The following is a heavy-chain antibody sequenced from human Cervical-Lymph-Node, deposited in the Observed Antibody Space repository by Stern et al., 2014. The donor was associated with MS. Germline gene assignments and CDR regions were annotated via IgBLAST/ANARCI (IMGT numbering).Heavy chain of an antibody. CDR1: GFTFSNYG. CDR2: ISYDGSSK. D-gene: IGHD1-26*01. J-gene: IGHJ5*02. V-gene: IGHV3-30*18. CDR3: AKAVGAHNWFHP. Sequence: VQLLESGGSVVQPGGSLRLSCAASGFTFSNYGMHWVRQAPGKGLEWVAFISYDGSSKYYADSVKGRFTVSRDNSKNTVNLQMNRMRSEDRAVYYCAKAVGAHNWFHPWGQGTLVTVSS.